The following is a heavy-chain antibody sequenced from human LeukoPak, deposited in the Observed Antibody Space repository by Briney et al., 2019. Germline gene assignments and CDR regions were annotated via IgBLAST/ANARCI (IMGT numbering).Heavy chain of an antibody. CDR1: GGSFSGYY. Sequence: PSETLSLTCAVYGGSFSGYYWSWLRQPPGKGLEWIGEINHSGSTNYNPSLKSRVTISVDTSKNQFSLKLSSVTAADTAVYYCARDWGDCSGGSCYLSYFDLWGRGTLVTVSS. CDR2: INHSGST. D-gene: IGHD2-15*01. CDR3: ARDWGDCSGGSCYLSYFDL. V-gene: IGHV4-34*01. J-gene: IGHJ2*01.